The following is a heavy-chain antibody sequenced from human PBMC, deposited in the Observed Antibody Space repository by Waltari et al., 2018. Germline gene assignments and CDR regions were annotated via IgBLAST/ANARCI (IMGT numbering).Heavy chain of an antibody. CDR2: ISSSSSTI. CDR3: AREIDYGDYVWYYFDY. CDR1: GFTFSSYS. J-gene: IGHJ4*02. D-gene: IGHD4-17*01. Sequence: EVQLVESGGGLVQPGGSLRLSCAASGFTFSSYSMNWVRQAPGKGLEWVSYISSSSSTIYYADSVKGRFTISRDNAKNSLYLQMNSLRAEDTAVYYCAREIDYGDYVWYYFDYWGQGTLVTVSS. V-gene: IGHV3-48*01.